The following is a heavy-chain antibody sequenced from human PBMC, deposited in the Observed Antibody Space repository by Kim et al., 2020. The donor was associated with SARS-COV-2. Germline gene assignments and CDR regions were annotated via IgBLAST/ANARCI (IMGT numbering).Heavy chain of an antibody. CDR3: ARGSFYPSSSWYNY. V-gene: IGHV4-34*01. Sequence: NPSLKSRVTISVDTSKNQFSLKLSSVTAADTAVYYCARGSFYPSSSWYNYWGQGTLVTVSS. D-gene: IGHD6-13*01. J-gene: IGHJ4*02.